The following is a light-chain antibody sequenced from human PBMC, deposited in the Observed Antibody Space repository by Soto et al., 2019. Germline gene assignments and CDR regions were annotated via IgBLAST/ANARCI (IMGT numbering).Light chain of an antibody. V-gene: IGLV2-11*01. CDR1: SSDVGGSKY. Sequence: SVLTQPRSVSRSPGQSVTISCTGTSSDVGGSKYVSWNQHHPGKAPKLMIYDVSKRPSGVPDRFSGSKSGNTASLTIFGLQAEDEADYYCCSYAGSYTVMFDGGTKVPVL. J-gene: IGLJ3*02. CDR2: DVS. CDR3: CSYAGSYTVM.